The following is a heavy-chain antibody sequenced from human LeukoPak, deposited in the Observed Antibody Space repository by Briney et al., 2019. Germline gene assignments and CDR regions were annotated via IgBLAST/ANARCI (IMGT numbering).Heavy chain of an antibody. V-gene: IGHV4-4*02. D-gene: IGHD1-26*01. CDR2: ISLAGQT. J-gene: IGHJ4*02. Sequence: SGTLSLTCGVSGGSISGTNWWSWVGQPPGQGLEWIGEISLAGQTNYNPSLNGRVTMSLDKSSNQLSLHLTSVTAADTATYYCSRESGPFCPFGYWGQGTLVIVSS. CDR3: SRESGPFCPFGY. CDR1: GGSISGTNW.